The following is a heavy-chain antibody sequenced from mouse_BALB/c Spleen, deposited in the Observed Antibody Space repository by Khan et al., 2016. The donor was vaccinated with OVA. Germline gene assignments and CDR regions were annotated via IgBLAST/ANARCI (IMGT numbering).Heavy chain of an antibody. Sequence: VELVESGGGLVKPGGSLKFSCAASGFTFSNYAMSWVRQSPEKRLEWVASISSGDSTYYLDSVKGRFTISRDNARNILYLQMSSLRSEDTAIYYCARDYWFAYWGQGTLVTVSA. J-gene: IGHJ3*01. CDR3: ARDYWFAY. CDR1: GFTFSNYA. CDR2: ISSGDST. V-gene: IGHV5-6-5*01.